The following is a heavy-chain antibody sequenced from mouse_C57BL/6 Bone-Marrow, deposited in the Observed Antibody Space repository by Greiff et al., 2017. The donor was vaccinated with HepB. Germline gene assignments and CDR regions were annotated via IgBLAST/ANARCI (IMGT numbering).Heavy chain of an antibody. Sequence: QVQLQQSGAELARPGASVKLSCKASGYTFTSYGISWVKQRTGQGLEWIGEIYPRSGNTYYNEKFKGKATLTAAKSSSTAYMELRSLTSEDSAVYFCARNYYGSTYWYFDVWGTGTTVTVSS. CDR3: ARNYYGSTYWYFDV. J-gene: IGHJ1*03. CDR1: GYTFTSYG. V-gene: IGHV1-81*01. D-gene: IGHD1-1*01. CDR2: IYPRSGNT.